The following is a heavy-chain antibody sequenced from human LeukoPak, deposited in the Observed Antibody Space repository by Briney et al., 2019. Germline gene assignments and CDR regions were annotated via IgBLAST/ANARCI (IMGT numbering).Heavy chain of an antibody. CDR3: ARSSMAVAGTLGY. V-gene: IGHV3-66*01. CDR2: IYTGGST. CDR1: GFTVSSNY. Sequence: GGSLRLSCAASGFTVSSNYMSWVRQAPGKGLEWVSLIYTGGSTYYADSVKGRFIISRDNSKNTVYLQMNSLRGEDTAVYYCARSSMAVAGTLGYWGQGTLVTVSS. D-gene: IGHD6-19*01. J-gene: IGHJ4*02.